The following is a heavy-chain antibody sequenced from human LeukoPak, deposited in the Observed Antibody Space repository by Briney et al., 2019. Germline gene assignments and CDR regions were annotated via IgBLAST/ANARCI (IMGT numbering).Heavy chain of an antibody. D-gene: IGHD2-21*01. V-gene: IGHV3-23*01. Sequence: GGSLRLSCAASGFTFTNNFMSWVRQAPGKGLEWVSAISGSGGSTYYADSVKGRFTISRDNSKNTLYLQMNSLRAEDAAVYYCAKDRVAARPYYFDYWGQGTLVTVSS. CDR3: AKDRVAARPYYFDY. CDR2: ISGSGGST. CDR1: GFTFTNNF. J-gene: IGHJ4*02.